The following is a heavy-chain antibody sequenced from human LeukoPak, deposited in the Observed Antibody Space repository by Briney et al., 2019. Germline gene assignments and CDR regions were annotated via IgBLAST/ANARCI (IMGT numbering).Heavy chain of an antibody. V-gene: IGHV1-69*05. J-gene: IGHJ5*02. D-gene: IGHD6-13*01. CDR3: AREGEAAAGTESPTINWFDP. Sequence: ASGKVCCKAAGGTFTSYAISWVGQARGQGREGRGRIIPIFGTANDAQNFQGRVTITTDVSTSTAYIELSSLRSEDTAVYYCAREGEAAAGTESPTINWFDPWGQGTLVTVSS. CDR1: GGTFTSYA. CDR2: IIPIFGTA.